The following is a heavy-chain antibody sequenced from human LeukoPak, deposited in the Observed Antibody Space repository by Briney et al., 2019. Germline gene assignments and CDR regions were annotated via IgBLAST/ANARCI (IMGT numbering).Heavy chain of an antibody. J-gene: IGHJ4*02. Sequence: GGSLRLSCAASGFTFSNAWMSWVRQAPGKGLEWVARIKSKTDGGTTDYSAPVKGRLTISRDDSKNTLYLQMNSLKTEDTAVYYCTTDGYGGWYREWGQGTLVTVSS. CDR3: TTDGYGGWYRE. CDR1: GFTFSNAW. V-gene: IGHV3-15*01. CDR2: IKSKTDGGTT. D-gene: IGHD6-19*01.